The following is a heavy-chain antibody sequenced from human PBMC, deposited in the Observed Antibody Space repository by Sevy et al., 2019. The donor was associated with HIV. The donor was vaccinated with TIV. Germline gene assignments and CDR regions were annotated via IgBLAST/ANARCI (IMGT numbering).Heavy chain of an antibody. CDR3: AREGEYCSNTSCYYYYMDV. J-gene: IGHJ6*03. CDR1: GFTFSTYE. V-gene: IGHV3-48*03. Sequence: GGSLRLSCAASGFTFSTYEMNWVRQAPGKGLEWVSYISSSGSTIYYADSVKGRFTISRDNAKNSLYLQMNSLRAEDTAVYYCAREGEYCSNTSCYYYYMDVWGKGTTVTVSS. CDR2: ISSSGSTI. D-gene: IGHD2-2*01.